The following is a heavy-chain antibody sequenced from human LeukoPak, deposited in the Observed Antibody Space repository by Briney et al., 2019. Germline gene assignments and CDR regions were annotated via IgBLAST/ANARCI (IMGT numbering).Heavy chain of an antibody. J-gene: IGHJ4*02. CDR2: IYYSGST. CDR1: GGSISSYY. D-gene: IGHD5-24*01. CDR3: ASSPVGLQPFDS. V-gene: IGHV4-59*01. Sequence: SETLSLTWTVSGGSISSYYWSWVRQPPGKGLEWVGDIYYSGSTNYNPSLKSPVTISVDTSTNPLSLKLSSMTAADTAVYYCASSPVGLQPFDSGGQGPLVTAS.